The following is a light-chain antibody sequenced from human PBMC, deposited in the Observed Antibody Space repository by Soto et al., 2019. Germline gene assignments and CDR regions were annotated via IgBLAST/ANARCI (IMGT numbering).Light chain of an antibody. V-gene: IGKV3-11*01. Sequence: EIVLTQSPATLSLSPGERATLSCRASQSVSSYLAWYQQKPGQAPRLLIYDASNRATGIPARFSGSGSGTDFTLTITGLEPEDFAVYYCQQRSNWPWTFGQGTKVEI. CDR3: QQRSNWPWT. CDR2: DAS. J-gene: IGKJ1*01. CDR1: QSVSSY.